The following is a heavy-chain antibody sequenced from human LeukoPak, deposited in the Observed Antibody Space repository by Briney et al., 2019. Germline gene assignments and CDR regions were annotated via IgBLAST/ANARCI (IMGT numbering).Heavy chain of an antibody. V-gene: IGHV4-34*01. J-gene: IGHJ6*03. CDR2: INHSGST. CDR3: ARVIRSTLYYYYMDV. Sequence: SETLSLTCAVYGGSFSGYYWSWIRQPPGKGLEWIGEINHSGSTNYNPSLKSRVTISVDTSKNQFPLKLSSVAAADTAVYYCARVIRSTLYYYYMDVWGKGTTVTVSS. D-gene: IGHD3-10*01. CDR1: GGSFSGYY.